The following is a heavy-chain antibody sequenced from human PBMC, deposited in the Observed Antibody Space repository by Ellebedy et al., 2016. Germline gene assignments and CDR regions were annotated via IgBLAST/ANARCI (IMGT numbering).Heavy chain of an antibody. CDR3: ARSGTLMLQWLVPQVVDV. J-gene: IGHJ6*02. V-gene: IGHV3-64*01. CDR1: GFTFSSYG. D-gene: IGHD6-19*01. Sequence: GESLKISXAASGFTFSSYGMHWVRQAPGKGLEYVSAISSNGGSTYYANSVKGRFTISRDNSKNTLYLQMGSLRAEDMAVYYCARSGTLMLQWLVPQVVDVWGQGTTVTVSS. CDR2: ISSNGGST.